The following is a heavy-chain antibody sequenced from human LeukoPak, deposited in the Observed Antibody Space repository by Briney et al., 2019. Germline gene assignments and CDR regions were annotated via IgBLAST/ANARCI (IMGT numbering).Heavy chain of an antibody. V-gene: IGHV3-11*06. Sequence: PGGSLRLSCAASGFTFSDYYMSWIRQAPGKGLEWVSSISSSSSYIYYADSVKGRFTISRDNAKNSLYLQMNSLRAEDTAVYYCARYMATSMDYWGQGTLVTISS. CDR3: ARYMATSMDY. CDR2: ISSSSSYI. J-gene: IGHJ4*02. CDR1: GFTFSDYY. D-gene: IGHD5-24*01.